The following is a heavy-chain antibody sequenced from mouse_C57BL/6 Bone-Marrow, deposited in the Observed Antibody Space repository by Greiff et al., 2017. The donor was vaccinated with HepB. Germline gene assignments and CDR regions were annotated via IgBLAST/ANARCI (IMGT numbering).Heavy chain of an antibody. CDR1: GYTFTSYW. CDR3: ARVGSNFWFAY. CDR2: IDPSDSYT. D-gene: IGHD2-5*01. J-gene: IGHJ3*01. Sequence: QVQLQQPGAELVKPGASVKLSCKASGYTFTSYWMQWVKQSPEQGLEWIGEIDPSDSYTNYNQKFKGKATLTVDTSSSTAYMQLSSLTSEDSAVYYCARVGSNFWFAYWGQGTLVTVSA. V-gene: IGHV1-50*01.